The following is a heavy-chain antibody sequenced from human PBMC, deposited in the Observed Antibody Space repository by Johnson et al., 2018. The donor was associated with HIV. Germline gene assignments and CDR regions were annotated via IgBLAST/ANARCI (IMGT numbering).Heavy chain of an antibody. D-gene: IGHD5-12*01. V-gene: IGHV3-30*04. CDR1: AFTFSRSA. CDR3: ARGAVSGYVSVDAFHI. J-gene: IGHJ3*02. Sequence: QLQLVESRGGVVQPGTSLRLSCAASAFTFSRSAFHWVRQAPGKGLEWVALISSDGCGKSYADSVKGPSTISRDNSKNTLYLQRHSLTPEDTAVYYCARGAVSGYVSVDAFHIWGQGTLVTVSS. CDR2: ISSDGCGK.